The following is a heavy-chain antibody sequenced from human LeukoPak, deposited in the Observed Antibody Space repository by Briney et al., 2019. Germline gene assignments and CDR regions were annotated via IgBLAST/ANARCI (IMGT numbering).Heavy chain of an antibody. Sequence: GGSLRLSWAASGFTFSSYGMHWVRRAPGKGLEWVAVIWYDGSNKYYADSVKGRFTISRDNSKNTLYLQMNSLRAEDTAVYYCARGGGSYSFDYWGQGTLVTVSS. D-gene: IGHD1-26*01. CDR3: ARGGGSYSFDY. CDR2: IWYDGSNK. J-gene: IGHJ4*02. V-gene: IGHV3-33*01. CDR1: GFTFSSYG.